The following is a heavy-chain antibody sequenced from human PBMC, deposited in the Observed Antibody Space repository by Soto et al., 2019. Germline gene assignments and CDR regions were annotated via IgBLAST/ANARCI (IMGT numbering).Heavy chain of an antibody. Sequence: SETLSLTCTVSGGSISSYYWSWIRQPPGKGLEWIGYIYYSGSTNYNPSLKSRVTISVDTSKNQFSLKLSSVTAADTAVYYCARMGLSYSSSWYSTHWFDPWGQGTLVTVSS. CDR2: IYYSGST. CDR3: ARMGLSYSSSWYSTHWFDP. D-gene: IGHD6-13*01. V-gene: IGHV4-59*12. CDR1: GGSISSYY. J-gene: IGHJ5*02.